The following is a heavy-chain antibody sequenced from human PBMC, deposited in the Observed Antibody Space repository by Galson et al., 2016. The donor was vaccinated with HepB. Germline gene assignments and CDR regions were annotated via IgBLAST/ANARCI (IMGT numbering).Heavy chain of an antibody. D-gene: IGHD3-10*01. Sequence: SETLSLTCAVSGGSINTYYWSWVRQPPGKGLEWIGYIYYSGSTNYNPALKSRVTISVDTSKNQFSLKLRSVTAADSAVYYCARQKRRTLGRGALDYWGRGILVTVSS. CDR2: IYYSGST. CDR3: ARQKRRTLGRGALDY. J-gene: IGHJ4*02. V-gene: IGHV4-59*08. CDR1: GGSINTYY.